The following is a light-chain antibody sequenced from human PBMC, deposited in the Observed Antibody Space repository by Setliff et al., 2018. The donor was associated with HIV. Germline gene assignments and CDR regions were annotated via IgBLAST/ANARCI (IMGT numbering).Light chain of an antibody. CDR3: SSYAITNTLP. CDR2: EVR. Sequence: QSALAQPASVSGSPGQSITISCTGTSRDVGGYNYVSWYQQHPGKAPKLIIYEVRNRPSGVSIRFSGSKSGNTASLTISGLQTEDDADYYCSSYAITNTLPFGTGTKVTVL. J-gene: IGLJ1*01. V-gene: IGLV2-14*01. CDR1: SRDVGGYNY.